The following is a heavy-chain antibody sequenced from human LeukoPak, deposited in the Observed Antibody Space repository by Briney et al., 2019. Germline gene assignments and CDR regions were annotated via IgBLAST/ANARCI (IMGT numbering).Heavy chain of an antibody. CDR3: AQVVAATPIIDY. CDR1: GFIFSSYT. Sequence: GGSLRLSCAASGFIFSSYTIIWVRQAPGKGLEWVSGIGGGVSGTYYADSVKGRFTISRDNSKNTLYLQMNSLRAEDTAVYYCAQVVAATPIIDYWGQGTLATVSS. J-gene: IGHJ4*02. D-gene: IGHD2-15*01. CDR2: IGGGVSGT. V-gene: IGHV3-23*01.